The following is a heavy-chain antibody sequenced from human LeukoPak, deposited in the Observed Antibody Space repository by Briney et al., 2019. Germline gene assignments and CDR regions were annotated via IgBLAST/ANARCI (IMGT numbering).Heavy chain of an antibody. CDR1: GFTFSSYG. Sequence: GGSLRLSCAASGFTFSSYGMHWVRQAPGKGLEWVAVISYDGSNKYYADSVKGRFTISRDNAKNSLYLQMNSLRAEDTAVYYCAREFEYNWNDLGYWGQGTLVTVSS. V-gene: IGHV3-30*03. D-gene: IGHD1-20*01. J-gene: IGHJ4*02. CDR3: AREFEYNWNDLGY. CDR2: ISYDGSNK.